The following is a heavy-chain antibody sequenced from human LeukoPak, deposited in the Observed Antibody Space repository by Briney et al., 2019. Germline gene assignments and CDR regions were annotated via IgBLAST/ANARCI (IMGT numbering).Heavy chain of an antibody. CDR1: GGTFSSDA. CDR2: IIPIFGTA. Sequence: ASVKVSCKASGGTFSSDAISWVRQAPGQGLEWMGRIIPIFGTANYAQKFQGRVTITTDESTSTAYMELSSLRSEDTAVYYCATLYCSSTSCYDYWGQGTLVTVSS. V-gene: IGHV1-69*05. CDR3: ATLYCSSTSCYDY. D-gene: IGHD2-2*01. J-gene: IGHJ4*02.